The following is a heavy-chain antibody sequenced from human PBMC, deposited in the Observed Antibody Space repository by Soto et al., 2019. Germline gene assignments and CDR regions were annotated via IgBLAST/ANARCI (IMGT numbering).Heavy chain of an antibody. D-gene: IGHD6-19*01. CDR1: GFTFSDYA. Sequence: VQLVESGGGVVQPGRSLRLSCAASGFTFSDYAMHWVRKAPGKGLEWVAVVSHDGRNTHYADSVKGRFTISRDSSKNTVSLEMTSLSADDTAVYYCVKGGRHWLVTYAFNYWVQGALVTVSS. CDR3: VKGGRHWLVTYAFNY. CDR2: VSHDGRNT. V-gene: IGHV3-30*18. J-gene: IGHJ4*02.